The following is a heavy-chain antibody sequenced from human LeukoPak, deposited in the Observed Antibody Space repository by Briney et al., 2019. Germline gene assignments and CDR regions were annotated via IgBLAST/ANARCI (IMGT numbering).Heavy chain of an antibody. D-gene: IGHD3-22*01. J-gene: IGHJ4*02. V-gene: IGHV4-59*01. CDR2: IYYSGST. Sequence: SETLSLTCAVYGGSFSSYYWSWIRQPPGKGLEWIGYIYYSGSTNYNPSLKSRVTISVDTSKNQFSLKLSSVTAADTAVYYCARGYYDSSGYYYFLFDYWGQGTLVTVSS. CDR3: ARGYYDSSGYYYFLFDY. CDR1: GGSFSSYY.